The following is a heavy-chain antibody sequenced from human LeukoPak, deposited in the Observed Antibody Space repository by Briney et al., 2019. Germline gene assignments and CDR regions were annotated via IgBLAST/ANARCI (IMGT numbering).Heavy chain of an antibody. V-gene: IGHV3-11*04. Sequence: GGSLRLSCAASGFTFSNAWMSWVRQAPGKGLEWVSYISSSGSTIYYADSVKGRFTISRDNAKNSLYLQMNSLRAEDTAVYYCARGGGQQLDIDYWGQGTLVTVSS. CDR1: GFTFSNAW. CDR2: ISSSGSTI. D-gene: IGHD6-13*01. J-gene: IGHJ4*02. CDR3: ARGGGQQLDIDY.